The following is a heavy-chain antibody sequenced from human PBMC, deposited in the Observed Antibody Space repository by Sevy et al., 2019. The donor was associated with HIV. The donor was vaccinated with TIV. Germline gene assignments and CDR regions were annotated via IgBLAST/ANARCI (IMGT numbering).Heavy chain of an antibody. Sequence: GGSLRLSCAASGFTFSSYSMNWVRQAPGKGLEWVSYISSSSSTIYYADSVKGRFTISRDNAKNSLYLQMNSLRAEDTAVYYCARGDYDILTGQNDYWRQGTLVTVSS. D-gene: IGHD3-9*01. V-gene: IGHV3-48*01. CDR2: ISSSSSTI. CDR1: GFTFSSYS. CDR3: ARGDYDILTGQNDY. J-gene: IGHJ4*02.